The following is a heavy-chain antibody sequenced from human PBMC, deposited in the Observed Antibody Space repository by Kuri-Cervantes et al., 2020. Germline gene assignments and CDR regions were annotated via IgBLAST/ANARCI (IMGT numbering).Heavy chain of an antibody. J-gene: IGHJ5*02. Sequence: ASVKVSCKASGYTFTSYYIHWVRQAPGQGLEWMGITDPSGGSTSYAQKFQGRVTITADKSTSTAYMELSSLRSEDTAVYYCARDLAFYYDSSGLAGFDPWGQGTLVTVSS. CDR3: ARDLAFYYDSSGLAGFDP. CDR1: GYTFTSYY. CDR2: TDPSGGST. D-gene: IGHD3-22*01. V-gene: IGHV1-46*01.